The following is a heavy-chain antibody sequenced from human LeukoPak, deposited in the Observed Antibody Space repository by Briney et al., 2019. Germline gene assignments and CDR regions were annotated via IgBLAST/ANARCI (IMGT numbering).Heavy chain of an antibody. CDR2: INPSGGT. V-gene: IGHV1-46*01. CDR1: GYTFSIYN. J-gene: IGHJ3*02. Sequence: ASVKVSCKASGYTFSIYNMHWVRQAPGQGLEWMGIINPSGGTSYAQKLQGRITMTRDTSTVYMELSSLRSEDTAVYYCASPSGSYGRSDAFDIWGQGTMVTVSS. CDR3: ASPSGSYGRSDAFDI. D-gene: IGHD1-26*01.